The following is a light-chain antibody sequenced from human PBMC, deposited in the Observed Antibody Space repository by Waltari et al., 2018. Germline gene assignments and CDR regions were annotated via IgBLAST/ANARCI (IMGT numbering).Light chain of an antibody. CDR1: QNINDK. CDR3: QQYNDWPPIT. Sequence: EVVMTQSPDTLSVSPVARATLPCRARQNINDKLAWYPQKPGQAPKLLIFDASTRATGVPARFSGSGSGTDFTLTISSLQSEDFAIYYCQQYNDWPPITFGPGTRLQIK. J-gene: IGKJ5*01. CDR2: DAS. V-gene: IGKV3-15*01.